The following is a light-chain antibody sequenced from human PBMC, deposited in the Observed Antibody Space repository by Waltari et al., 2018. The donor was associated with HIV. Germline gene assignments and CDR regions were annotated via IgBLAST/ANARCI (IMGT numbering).Light chain of an antibody. J-gene: IGKJ1*01. CDR1: QSVTSTF. Sequence: EIVLTQSPGTLSLSPGERATLSCRASQSVTSTFLAWYQQKPGQAPRLLIYGTSNRATGIPDRFSGSGFGTDLTLTITRLEPEDFAVYYCHQYDSSPETFGQGTKVEI. CDR3: HQYDSSPET. CDR2: GTS. V-gene: IGKV3-20*01.